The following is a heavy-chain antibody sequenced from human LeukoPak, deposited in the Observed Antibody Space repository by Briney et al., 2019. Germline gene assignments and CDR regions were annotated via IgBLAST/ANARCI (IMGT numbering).Heavy chain of an antibody. CDR1: GFTFDAYW. CDR2: IKQDGNEK. CDR3: ARDPLTQNDY. J-gene: IGHJ4*02. V-gene: IGHV3-7*01. D-gene: IGHD1-14*01. Sequence: PGGSLRLSWAASGFTFDAYWMSWVRQAPGKGLEWVANIKQDGNEKYYVDSVKGRFTIYRDNAKNSLYLQMNSLRADDTAVYYCARDPLTQNDYWGQGTLVAVSS.